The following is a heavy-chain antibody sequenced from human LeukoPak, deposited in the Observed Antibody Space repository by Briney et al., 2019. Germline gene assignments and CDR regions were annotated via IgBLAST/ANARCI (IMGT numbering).Heavy chain of an antibody. CDR3: ARDLVSSGWIDP. V-gene: IGHV4-31*03. CDR2: IYYSGST. CDR1: GGSISSGGYY. Sequence: SETLSPTCTVSGGSISSGGYYWSWIRQHSGKGLEWIGYIYYSGSTYYNPSLKSRVTISVDTSKNQFSLKLSSVTPADTAVYYCARDLVSSGWIDPWGQGTLVTVSS. J-gene: IGHJ5*02. D-gene: IGHD6-19*01.